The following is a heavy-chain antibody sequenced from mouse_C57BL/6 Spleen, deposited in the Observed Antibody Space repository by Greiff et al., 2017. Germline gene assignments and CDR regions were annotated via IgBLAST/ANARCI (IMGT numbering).Heavy chain of an antibody. V-gene: IGHV1-5*01. CDR1: GYTFTSYW. D-gene: IGHD1-1*01. Sequence: EVQLVESGTVLARPGASVKMSCKTSGYTFTSYWMHWVKQRPGQGLEWIGAIYPGNSDTSYNQKFKGKAKLTAVTSASTAYMELSSLTNEDSAVXYCTSHYYDSSYFDYWGQGTTLTVSS. CDR2: IYPGNSDT. CDR3: TSHYYDSSYFDY. J-gene: IGHJ2*01.